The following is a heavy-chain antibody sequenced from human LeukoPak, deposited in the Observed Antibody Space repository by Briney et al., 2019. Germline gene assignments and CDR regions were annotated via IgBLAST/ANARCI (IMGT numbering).Heavy chain of an antibody. Sequence: SQTLSLTCTVSGGSITSGIYYWGWIRQPAGKGLECIGRLYTDGSTRYNPALKSRVTISVDKSKNQFSLKLSSVTAADTAVYYCARDYYDSSASINWFDLWGQGTLVTVSS. V-gene: IGHV4-61*02. CDR3: ARDYYDSSASINWFDL. D-gene: IGHD3-22*01. J-gene: IGHJ5*02. CDR2: LYTDGST. CDR1: GGSITSGIYY.